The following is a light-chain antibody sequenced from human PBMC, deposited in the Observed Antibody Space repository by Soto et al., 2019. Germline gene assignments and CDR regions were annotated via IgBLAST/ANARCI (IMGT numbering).Light chain of an antibody. Sequence: DIQMTQSPSSLSASVGDRVTITCRASQTVSKYLEWYQQKPGEAPKLLIYGTSNLQSGVPSRFSGSGSGTDFTLTIRSLEPEDFATYYCQQSHSSPRTFGEGTRVEIK. V-gene: IGKV1-39*01. J-gene: IGKJ4*02. CDR3: QQSHSSPRT. CDR1: QTVSKY. CDR2: GTS.